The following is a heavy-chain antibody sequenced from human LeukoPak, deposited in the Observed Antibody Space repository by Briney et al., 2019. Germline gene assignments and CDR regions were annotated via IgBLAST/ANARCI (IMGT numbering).Heavy chain of an antibody. D-gene: IGHD2-21*01. CDR2: LSTTGDAT. Sequence: PGGSLRLSCAASGFTFSSFSMNWLRRAPGRGLEWVSSLSTTGDATYYADPVKGRFTLSRDNPQNTLYLQMNSLRVEDTAVYYCTKGNRLAWGQGTLVTVSS. CDR3: TKGNRLA. J-gene: IGHJ4*02. CDR1: GFTFSSFS. V-gene: IGHV3-23*01.